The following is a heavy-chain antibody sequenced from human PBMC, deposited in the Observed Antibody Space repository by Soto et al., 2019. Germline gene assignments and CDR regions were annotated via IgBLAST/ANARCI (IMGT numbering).Heavy chain of an antibody. CDR1: GYSFTSYW. Sequence: GESLKISCKGSGYSFTSYWIGWVRQMPGKGLEWMGIIYPGDSDTRYSPSFQGQVTISADKSISTAYLQWSSLKASDTAMYYCARLRDSSGYPYYFDYWGQGTLVTVSS. D-gene: IGHD3-22*01. J-gene: IGHJ4*02. V-gene: IGHV5-51*01. CDR3: ARLRDSSGYPYYFDY. CDR2: IYPGDSDT.